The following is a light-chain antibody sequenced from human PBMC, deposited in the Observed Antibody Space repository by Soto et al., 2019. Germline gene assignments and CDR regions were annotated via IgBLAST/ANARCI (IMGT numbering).Light chain of an antibody. Sequence: QSVLTQPPSASGSPGQSVTISCTGTSSDVGGYNYVSWYQQHPGKAPKLMINEVSKRPSGVRDRFSGSKSGNTASLTVSGLQAEDEADYYCSSYAGSNNFEEVFGGRTKLTVL. V-gene: IGLV2-8*01. CDR1: SSDVGGYNY. J-gene: IGLJ2*01. CDR2: EVS. CDR3: SSYAGSNNFEEV.